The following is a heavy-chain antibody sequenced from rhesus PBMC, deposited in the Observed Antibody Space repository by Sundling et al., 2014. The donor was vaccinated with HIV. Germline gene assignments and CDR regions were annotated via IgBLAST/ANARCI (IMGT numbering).Heavy chain of an antibody. D-gene: IGHD4-29*01. V-gene: IGHV3-201*01. CDR3: ARAPWEGQDGSSYCFDY. CDR2: ISWSGDST. Sequence: EVQLVESGGGVVQFGGSLRLSCAASGFTFDDYAMHWVRQAPGKGLEWVSGISWSGDSTGYADSVKGRFTISRDNAKNSLYLQMNRLRAEDTALYYCARAPWEGQDGSSYCFDYWGQGVLVTVSS. J-gene: IGHJ4*01. CDR1: GFTFDDYA.